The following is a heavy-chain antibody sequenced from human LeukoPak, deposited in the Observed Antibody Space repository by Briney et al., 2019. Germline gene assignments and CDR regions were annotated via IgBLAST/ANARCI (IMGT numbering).Heavy chain of an antibody. D-gene: IGHD3-10*01. V-gene: IGHV3-53*01. Sequence: GGSLRLSCAASGFTVSSNYMSWVRQAPGKGLEWVSVIYSGGSTYYADSVKGRFTISRDNSKNTLYLQMNSLRAEDTAVYYCARDYSTYYYGSGSRSTDAFDIWGQGTMVTVSS. CDR1: GFTVSSNY. CDR2: IYSGGST. J-gene: IGHJ3*02. CDR3: ARDYSTYYYGSGSRSTDAFDI.